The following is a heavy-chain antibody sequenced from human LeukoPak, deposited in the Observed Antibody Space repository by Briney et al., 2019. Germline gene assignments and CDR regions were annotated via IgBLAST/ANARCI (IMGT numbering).Heavy chain of an antibody. CDR2: IIPILATT. Sequence: SVKVSCKASGDTFSNYAVTWVRQAPGQGLEWMGGIIPILATTNYAQKFQGKVTITADDSTSTAFMEVNSLRPEDTAVYYCAREDFLEWPSGVYDVWGHGTMVTVSS. J-gene: IGHJ3*01. D-gene: IGHD3-3*01. CDR3: AREDFLEWPSGVYDV. CDR1: GDTFSNYA. V-gene: IGHV1-69*13.